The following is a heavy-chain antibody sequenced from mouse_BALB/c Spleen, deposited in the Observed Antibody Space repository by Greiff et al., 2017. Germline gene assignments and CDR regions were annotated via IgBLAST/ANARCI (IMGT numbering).Heavy chain of an antibody. V-gene: IGHV3-2*02. J-gene: IGHJ1*01. CDR3: ARSKYGQGFDV. D-gene: IGHD2-10*02. Sequence: EVQLVESGPGLVKPSQSLSLTCTVTGYSITSDYAWNWIRQFPGNKLEWMGYISYSGSTSYNPSLKSRISITRDTSKNQFFLQLNSVTTEDTATYYCARSKYGQGFDVWGAGTTVTVSS. CDR2: ISYSGST. CDR1: GYSITSDYA.